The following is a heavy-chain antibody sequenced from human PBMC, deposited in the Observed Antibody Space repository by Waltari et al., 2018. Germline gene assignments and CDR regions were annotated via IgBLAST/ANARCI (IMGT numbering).Heavy chain of an antibody. D-gene: IGHD3-10*01. CDR3: ARDFFNYGLVYFDY. Sequence: QVQLVQSGTEVRKPGASVRISCKTSGYTLTDSAIHWVRQAPGQSLEWMGWINSVNSNTKYSQKLQGRVTITRDTSASTVYMELSSLRPEDTAVYYCARDFFNYGLVYFDYWGQGTLVIVSS. CDR1: GYTLTDSA. CDR2: INSVNSNT. J-gene: IGHJ4*02. V-gene: IGHV1-3*01.